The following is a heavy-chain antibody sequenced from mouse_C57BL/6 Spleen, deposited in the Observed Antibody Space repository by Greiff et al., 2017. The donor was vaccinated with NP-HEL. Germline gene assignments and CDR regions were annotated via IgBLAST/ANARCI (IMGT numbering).Heavy chain of an antibody. V-gene: IGHV14-2*01. J-gene: IGHJ4*01. CDR1: GFNIKDYY. CDR3: ASSSLYYGLMDY. CDR2: IDPEDGET. D-gene: IGHD2-1*01. Sequence: EVQLQQSGAELVKPGASVKLSCTASGFNIKDYYMHWVKQRTEQGLEWIGRIDPEDGETKYATKFQGKATITADPSSNTAYLQLSSLTSEDTAVYYCASSSLYYGLMDYWGQGTSVTVSS.